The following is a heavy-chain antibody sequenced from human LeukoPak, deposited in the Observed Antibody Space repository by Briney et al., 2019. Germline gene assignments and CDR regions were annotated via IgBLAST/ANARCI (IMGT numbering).Heavy chain of an antibody. D-gene: IGHD3-22*01. CDR1: GGSISTYY. V-gene: IGHV4-59*01. CDR2: IYYSGST. J-gene: IGHJ3*02. CDR3: ARRLSSGYSWAFDI. Sequence: SETLSLTCTVSGGSISTYYWSWIRQPPGKGLEWIGYIYYSGSTNYNPSLKSRVTISVDTSTSKNQSSLKLTSVSAADTAVYYCARRLSSGYSWAFDIWGQGTMVTVSS.